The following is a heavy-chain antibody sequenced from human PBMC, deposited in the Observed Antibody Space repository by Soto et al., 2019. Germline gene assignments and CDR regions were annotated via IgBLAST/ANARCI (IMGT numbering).Heavy chain of an antibody. V-gene: IGHV4-59*01. Sequence: LSLTCTVSGGSMRNYFWTWIRQPPGKGLEWIGYIHYSGTTSFFPSYNPSLRSRVTISEDTSKNQFSLKLLSVTTADTAVYFCAAGEASSRNLAPYYLDFWGQGTLVTVSS. D-gene: IGHD6-13*01. J-gene: IGHJ4*02. CDR3: AAGEASSRNLAPYYLDF. CDR2: IHYSGTT. CDR1: GGSMRNYF.